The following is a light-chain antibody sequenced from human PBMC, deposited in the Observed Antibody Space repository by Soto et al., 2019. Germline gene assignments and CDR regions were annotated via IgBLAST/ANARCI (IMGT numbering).Light chain of an antibody. V-gene: IGKV1-39*01. J-gene: IGKJ5*01. CDR1: QGIRNS. CDR2: GAS. CDR3: QQTYTTPEIT. Sequence: DIQMTQSPSSLSAPVRDRVSITCQASQGIRNSLNWYQQKPGKAPKLLMYGASYLKSGVPTRFSGSGSGTDFTLTISSLQPEDFAIYYCQQTYTTPEITFGQGTRLEIK.